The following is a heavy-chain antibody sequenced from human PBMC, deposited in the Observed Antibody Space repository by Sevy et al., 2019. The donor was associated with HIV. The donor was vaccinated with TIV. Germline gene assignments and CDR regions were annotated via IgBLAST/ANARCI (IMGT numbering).Heavy chain of an antibody. J-gene: IGHJ3*02. D-gene: IGHD3-3*01. Sequence: SETLSLTCAVSGGSTSSGGYSWSWIRQPPGKGLEWIGYIYHSGSTYYNPSLKSRVTISVDRSKNQFSLKLSSVTAADTAVYYCATTYYDFWSGYPSAFDIWGQGTMVTVSS. CDR2: IYHSGST. CDR3: ATTYYDFWSGYPSAFDI. V-gene: IGHV4-30-2*01. CDR1: GGSTSSGGYS.